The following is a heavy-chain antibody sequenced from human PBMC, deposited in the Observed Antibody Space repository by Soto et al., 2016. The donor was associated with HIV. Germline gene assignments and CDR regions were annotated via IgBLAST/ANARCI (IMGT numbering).Heavy chain of an antibody. CDR2: IYSGGTT. CDR1: GFTVSNFY. Sequence: EVQLVESGGGLVQPGGSLRLSCTASGFTVSNFYMSWVRQAPGKGLECVSVIYSGGTTYNADSVRGRFTISRDNSKNTLYLQMNTLRAEDTAVYYCARDGLRSGRGFDYWGQGTRGHRLL. CDR3: ARDGLRSGRGFDY. J-gene: IGHJ4*02. D-gene: IGHD5-12*01. V-gene: IGHV3-66*01.